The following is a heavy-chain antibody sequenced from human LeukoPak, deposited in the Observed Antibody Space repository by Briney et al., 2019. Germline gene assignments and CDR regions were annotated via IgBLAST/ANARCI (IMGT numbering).Heavy chain of an antibody. J-gene: IGHJ3*02. CDR1: GYSISSGYY. V-gene: IGHV4-38-2*02. Sequence: PSETLSLTCTVSGYSISSGYYWGWIRQPPGKGLEWIGSIYHSGSTYYNPSLKSRVTISVDTSKNQFSLKLSSVTAADTAVYYCARDWAVPAARGAFDIWGQGTMVTVSS. CDR3: ARDWAVPAARGAFDI. D-gene: IGHD2-2*01. CDR2: IYHSGST.